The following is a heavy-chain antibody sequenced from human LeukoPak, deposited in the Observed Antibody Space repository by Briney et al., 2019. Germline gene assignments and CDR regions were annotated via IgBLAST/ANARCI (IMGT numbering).Heavy chain of an antibody. V-gene: IGHV3-30*02. CDR1: GFTFSDYG. CDR3: ATDYYVSGSYYRLFY. CDR2: IQNDGSNT. D-gene: IGHD3-10*01. J-gene: IGHJ4*02. Sequence: PGGSLRLSCAASGFTFSDYGMNWVRQTPGKGLEWLAFIQNDGSNTFYADSVKGRFTISRDNAKNTLYLQMNNLRAEDTAIYYCATDYYVSGSYYRLFYWGQGTLVTVSS.